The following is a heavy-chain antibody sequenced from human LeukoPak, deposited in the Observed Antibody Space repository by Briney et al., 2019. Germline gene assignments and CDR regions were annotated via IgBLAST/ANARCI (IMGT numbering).Heavy chain of an antibody. V-gene: IGHV3-48*03. CDR1: GFTFSSYE. J-gene: IGHJ4*02. Sequence: GGSLRLSCAASGFTFSSYEMNWVRQAPGKGLEWVSYISSSGSTIYYADSVRGRFTISRDNAKNSLYLQMNSLRAEDTAVYYCARTTVTTFLYFDYWGQGTLVTVSS. CDR2: ISSSGSTI. D-gene: IGHD4-17*01. CDR3: ARTTVTTFLYFDY.